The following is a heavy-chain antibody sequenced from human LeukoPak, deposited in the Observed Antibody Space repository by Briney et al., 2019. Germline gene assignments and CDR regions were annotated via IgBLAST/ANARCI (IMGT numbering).Heavy chain of an antibody. CDR1: GFTFSSYG. CDR3: ARDGNSIAVADNWFDP. D-gene: IGHD6-19*01. V-gene: IGHV3-33*01. Sequence: GGSLRLSCAASGFTFSSYGMHWVRQAPGKGLEWVAVIWYDGSNKYYADSVKGRFTISRDNSKNTLYLQMNSLRAEDTAVYYCARDGNSIAVADNWFDPWGQGTLVTVSS. CDR2: IWYDGSNK. J-gene: IGHJ5*02.